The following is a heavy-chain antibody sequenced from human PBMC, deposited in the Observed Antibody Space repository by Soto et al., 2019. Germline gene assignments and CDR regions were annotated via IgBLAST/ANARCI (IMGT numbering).Heavy chain of an antibody. V-gene: IGHV3-30*18. CDR3: AKDTHYYDSTGYYVFDN. J-gene: IGHJ4*02. CDR2: ISYDGSNT. D-gene: IGHD3-22*01. Sequence: QVQLVESGGGVVQPGRSLRLSCAASGFTFSSYGIHWVRQAPGKGLEWVAHISYDGSNTNYAESVKGRFTISRDNSKNTLYLQMNSLRAEDTAVYYCAKDTHYYDSTGYYVFDNWGQGTLVTVSS. CDR1: GFTFSSYG.